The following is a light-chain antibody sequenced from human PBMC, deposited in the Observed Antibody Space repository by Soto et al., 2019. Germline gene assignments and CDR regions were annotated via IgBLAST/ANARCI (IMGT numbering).Light chain of an antibody. Sequence: QLVLTQPPSSSASPGESARLTCTLPSDISVGNYDIYWYQQKPGSPHRYLLFYYSDSDKGQGSGVHSRFSGSKDTTKNTRMLLISGVQSEDEADYYCMIWPSKDLRVFGGGTKVTVL. CDR3: MIWPSKDLRV. CDR2: YYSDSDK. J-gene: IGLJ3*02. CDR1: SDISVGNYD. V-gene: IGLV5-37*01.